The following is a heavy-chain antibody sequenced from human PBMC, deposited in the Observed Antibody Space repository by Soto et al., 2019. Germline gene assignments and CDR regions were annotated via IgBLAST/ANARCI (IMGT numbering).Heavy chain of an antibody. J-gene: IGHJ4*02. V-gene: IGHV4-34*01. Sequence: SETLSLTCAVYGGSFSGCYWSWIRQPPGKGLEWIGEINHSGSTNYNPSLKSRVTISVDTSKNQFSLKLSSVTAEDTAVYYCARDYSGYPFDYWGQGTLVTVSS. CDR3: ARDYSGYPFDY. CDR1: GGSFSGCY. CDR2: INHSGST. D-gene: IGHD3-22*01.